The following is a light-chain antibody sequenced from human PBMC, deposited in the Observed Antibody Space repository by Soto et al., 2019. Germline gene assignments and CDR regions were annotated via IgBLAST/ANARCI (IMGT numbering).Light chain of an antibody. V-gene: IGLV7-46*01. CDR2: DTD. CDR1: TGAVTRGHY. CDR3: LVTDSTTRT. J-gene: IGLJ2*01. Sequence: QAVVTQETSLTVSPGGTVTLTCGSTTGAVTRGHYPYWFQQKPGQAPQTLIYDTDHKHSWTPARFSGSLLGDKAALTLSGAQPEDEADYYCLVTDSTTRTFGGGTKLTVL.